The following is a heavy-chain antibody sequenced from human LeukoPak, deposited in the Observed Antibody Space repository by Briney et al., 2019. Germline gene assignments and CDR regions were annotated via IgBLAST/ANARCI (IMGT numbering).Heavy chain of an antibody. J-gene: IGHJ2*01. CDR3: AKAPSYDFWSAPLGYFDL. D-gene: IGHD3-3*01. CDR2: IYDDNT. Sequence: GGSLRLSCAASGFTFSAYAMAWVRQAPGKGLEWVSTIYDDNTYYADSVKGRFAISTDNSKNTLYLQMNSLRVEDTAVYYCAKAPSYDFWSAPLGYFDLWGRGTLVTVSS. CDR1: GFTFSAYA. V-gene: IGHV3-23*01.